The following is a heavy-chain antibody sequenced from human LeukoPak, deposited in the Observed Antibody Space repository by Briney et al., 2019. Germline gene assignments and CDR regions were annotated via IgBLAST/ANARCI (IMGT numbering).Heavy chain of an antibody. CDR3: ATDHCTRTNCYEDYYHGMDV. Sequence: AASVKVSCKASGYTFSTYGISWVRQAPGQGLEWMGWISASNGNTNYAQNLQGRVTMTADTSTSTAYMELRSLTSDDTAVYYCATDHCTRTNCYEDYYHGMDVWGQGTTVTVSS. V-gene: IGHV1-18*01. J-gene: IGHJ6*02. CDR2: ISASNGNT. D-gene: IGHD2-2*01. CDR1: GYTFSTYG.